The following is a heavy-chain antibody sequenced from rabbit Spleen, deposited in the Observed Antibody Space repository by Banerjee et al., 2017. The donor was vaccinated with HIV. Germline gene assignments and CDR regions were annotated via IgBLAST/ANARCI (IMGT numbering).Heavy chain of an antibody. CDR3: ARDTSSSFSSYGMDL. V-gene: IGHV1S40*01. D-gene: IGHD1-1*01. J-gene: IGHJ6*01. Sequence: QSLEESGGDLVKPGASLTLTCTASGVSFSFNSYMCWVRQAPGKGLEWIACIDIGSSGFTYFANWAKGRFTVSKTSSTTVTLHMTSLTAADTATYFCARDTSSSFSSYGMDLWGQGTLVTVS. CDR2: IDIGSSGFT. CDR1: GVSFSFNSY.